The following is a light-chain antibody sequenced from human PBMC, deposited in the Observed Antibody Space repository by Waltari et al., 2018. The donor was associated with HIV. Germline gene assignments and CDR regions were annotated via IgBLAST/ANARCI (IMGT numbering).Light chain of an antibody. CDR3: SSYAGSNNYVV. CDR1: RSDVGGYNY. J-gene: IGLJ2*01. CDR2: EVT. V-gene: IGLV2-8*01. Sequence: QSALTQPPSASGSPGQPVTIPCTGPRSDVGGYNYVSWYQQYPGKAPKLMIYEVTKRPSGVPDRFSGSKSGNTASLTVSGLQAEDEADYYCSSYAGSNNYVVFGGGTRLTVL.